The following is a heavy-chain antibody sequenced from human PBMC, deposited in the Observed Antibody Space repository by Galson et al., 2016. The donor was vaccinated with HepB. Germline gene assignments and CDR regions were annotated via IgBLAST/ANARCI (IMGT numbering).Heavy chain of an antibody. J-gene: IGHJ6*03. V-gene: IGHV3-30*02. CDR2: IWYDGNNK. CDR3: AKDPWGTIFGVIMSYYYYYMDV. Sequence: SLRLSCAASGVTFSNYGMHWVRQAPGKGLEWVAFIWYDGNNKNYADSVKGRFTISRDNSKNTLYLQMNSLRAEDTAVYYCAKDPWGTIFGVIMSYYYYYMDVWGKGATVTVSS. CDR1: GVTFSNYG. D-gene: IGHD3-3*01.